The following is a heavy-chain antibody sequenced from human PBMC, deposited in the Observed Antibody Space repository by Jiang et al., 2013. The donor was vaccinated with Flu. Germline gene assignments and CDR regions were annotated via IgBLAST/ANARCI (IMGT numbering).Heavy chain of an antibody. CDR2: IYYTGST. CDR1: GGSITTSSYY. J-gene: IGHJ6*02. D-gene: IGHD1-26*01. Sequence: GLLKPSETLSLTCSVSGGSITTSSYYWGWIRQSPGKGLEWIGSIYYTGSTYYNPSLKSRVIIFADRSKNQFSLKLSSVTASDTAVYYCARPHSLLNYAMDVWGQGTTVTASS. V-gene: IGHV4-39*01. CDR3: ARPHSLLNYAMDV.